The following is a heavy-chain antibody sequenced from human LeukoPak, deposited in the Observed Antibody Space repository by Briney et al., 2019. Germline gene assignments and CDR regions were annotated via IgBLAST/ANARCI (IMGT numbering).Heavy chain of an antibody. CDR1: GGSISSYY. Sequence: SETLSLTCTVSGGSISSYYWSWIRQPPGKGLEWIGYIYYSGSTNYNPSLKSRVTISVDTSKNQFSLKLSSVTAADTAVYYCARHGCGGYDGYYYGMDVWGQGTTVTVSS. D-gene: IGHD5-12*01. V-gene: IGHV4-59*08. CDR3: ARHGCGGYDGYYYGMDV. CDR2: IYYSGST. J-gene: IGHJ6*02.